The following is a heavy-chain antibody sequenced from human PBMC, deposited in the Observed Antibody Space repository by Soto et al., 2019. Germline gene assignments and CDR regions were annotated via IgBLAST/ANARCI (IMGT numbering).Heavy chain of an antibody. CDR3: AGAPWGAGARYGMGV. CDR2: IYHSGST. CDR1: GGSISSSNW. Sequence: QVQLQESGPGLVKPSGTLSLTCAVSGGSISSSNWWSWVRQPPGKGLEWIGEIYHSGSTNYNPSPKSPRTLTSTKSKNQLPLKLSSGAAAGTAVYYLAGAPWGAGARYGMGVWGQGTTVTVSS. V-gene: IGHV4-4*02. D-gene: IGHD3-10*01. J-gene: IGHJ6*02.